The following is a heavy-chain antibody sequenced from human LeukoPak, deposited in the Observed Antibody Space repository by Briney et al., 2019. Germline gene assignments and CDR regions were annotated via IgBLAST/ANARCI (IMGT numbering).Heavy chain of an antibody. V-gene: IGHV3-30-3*01. CDR2: ISYDGSKK. CDR3: ARDTSTVTPRVIDY. D-gene: IGHD4-17*01. J-gene: IGHJ4*02. Sequence: GGSLRLSCAASGFTFSSYAMHWVRQAPGKGLEWEAVISYDGSKKYYTDSVKGRFTISRDNSKNTLYLQMSSLRAEDTAVYSCARDTSTVTPRVIDYWGQGTLVTVSS. CDR1: GFTFSSYA.